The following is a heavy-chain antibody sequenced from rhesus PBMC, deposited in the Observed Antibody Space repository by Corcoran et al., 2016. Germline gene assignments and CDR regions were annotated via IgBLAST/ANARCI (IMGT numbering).Heavy chain of an antibody. CDR3: ARVARYSTLLDS. V-gene: IGHV4-160*01. CDR1: GGSIRSNY. J-gene: IGHJ6*01. Sequence: QVQLQESGPGLVKPSETLCLTCAVSGGSIRSNYWSWIRQPPGKGLEWMGYIYGSSGRTYYNPSRKSRVTISTDTSKNQFSLKLSSVTAADTAVYYCARVARYSTLLDSWGQGVVVTVSS. D-gene: IGHD4-23*01. CDR2: IYGSSGRT.